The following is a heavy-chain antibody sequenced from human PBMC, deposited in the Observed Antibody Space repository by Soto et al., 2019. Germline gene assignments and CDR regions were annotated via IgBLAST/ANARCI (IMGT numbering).Heavy chain of an antibody. J-gene: IGHJ3*02. Sequence: DVQLVPSGAEVKKPEESLKISCKGSGYSFTNYWIGWVRQMPGKGLEWMGIIYPGDSDTRYSPSFQGQVTISADKSINAASLQWSSLKASDTAMSYCGSRSGMGTYDAYDIWGQGTMVTVSP. CDR1: GYSFTNYW. CDR3: GSRSGMGTYDAYDI. D-gene: IGHD3-3*01. V-gene: IGHV5-51*01. CDR2: IYPGDSDT.